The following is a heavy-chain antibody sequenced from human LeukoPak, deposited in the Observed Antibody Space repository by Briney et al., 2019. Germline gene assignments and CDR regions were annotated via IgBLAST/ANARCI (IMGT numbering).Heavy chain of an antibody. Sequence: GGSLRLSCSASGFTFSSYWMHWVRQAPGKGLVWVSRLKCDGSSIRYANSVKGRFTISRDNAKNTLDLQMGSLRAEDTAVYYCARSHYYDSSGYFSYNYGLDVWGQGTTVTVSS. V-gene: IGHV3-74*01. CDR2: LKCDGSSI. CDR1: GFTFSSYW. J-gene: IGHJ6*02. D-gene: IGHD3-22*01. CDR3: ARSHYYDSSGYFSYNYGLDV.